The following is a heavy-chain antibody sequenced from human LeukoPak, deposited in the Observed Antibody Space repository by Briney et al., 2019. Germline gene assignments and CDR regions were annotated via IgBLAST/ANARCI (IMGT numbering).Heavy chain of an antibody. CDR1: GGSISSTPHY. Sequence: PSETLSLTCTVSGGSISSTPHYWGWIRQPAGKGLEWMGRISSAGHTSYSPFLKGRVLLSVDTSRNQFSLKLTSVTAADTAVYYCAGDDCSSSSCYLFHWGQGTLVTVSS. CDR2: ISSAGHT. J-gene: IGHJ4*02. D-gene: IGHD2-2*01. CDR3: AGDDCSSSSCYLFH. V-gene: IGHV4-61*02.